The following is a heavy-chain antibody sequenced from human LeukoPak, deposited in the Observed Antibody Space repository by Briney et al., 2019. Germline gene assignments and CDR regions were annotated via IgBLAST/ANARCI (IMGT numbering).Heavy chain of an antibody. V-gene: IGHV4-34*01. Sequence: SETLSLTCAVYGGSFSGYYWSWIRQPPGKGLEWIGEINHSGSTNYNPSLKSRVTISVDTSKNQFSLKLSSVTAADTAVYYCARDGGYCDGNSCYSDNWGQGTLVTVSS. CDR2: INHSGST. CDR3: ARDGGYCDGNSCYSDN. D-gene: IGHD2-21*01. CDR1: GGSFSGYY. J-gene: IGHJ4*02.